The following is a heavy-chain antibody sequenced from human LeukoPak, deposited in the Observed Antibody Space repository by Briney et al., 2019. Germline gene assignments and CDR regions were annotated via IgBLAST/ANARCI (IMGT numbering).Heavy chain of an antibody. CDR2: ISYDGRDK. V-gene: IGHV3-30*18. J-gene: IGHJ5*01. CDR3: AKDLPQRPEIDS. CDR1: GFTFSTYG. D-gene: IGHD1-1*01. Sequence: GGSLRLSCAASGFTFSTYGVHWVRQAPGKGLEWVAVISYDGRDKYYADSVKGRFTISRDNSKNTLFLQMNSLRGEDTAMYYCAKDLPQRPEIDSWGQGVLVTVSS.